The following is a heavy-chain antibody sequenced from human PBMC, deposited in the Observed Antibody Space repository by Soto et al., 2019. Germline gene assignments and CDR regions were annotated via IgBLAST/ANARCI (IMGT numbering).Heavy chain of an antibody. V-gene: IGHV3-30*18. CDR1: GFTFSSYG. J-gene: IGHJ4*02. CDR3: AKDDEGIAAAGTLLYIDY. Sequence: QVQLVESGGGVVQPGRSLRLSCAASGFTFSSYGMHWVRQAPGKGLEWVAVISYDGSNKYYADSVKGRFTISRDNSKNTLYLQMNSLRAEDTAVYYCAKDDEGIAAAGTLLYIDYWGQGTLVTVSS. CDR2: ISYDGSNK. D-gene: IGHD6-13*01.